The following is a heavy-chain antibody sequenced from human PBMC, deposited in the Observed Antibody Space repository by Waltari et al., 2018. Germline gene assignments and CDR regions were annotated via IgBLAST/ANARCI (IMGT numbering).Heavy chain of an antibody. CDR1: GGTFSSYA. J-gene: IGHJ4*02. CDR2: ITPIFGTA. CDR3: ARDRDNWNYESIFDY. Sequence: QVQLVQSGAEVKKPGSSVKVSCKASGGTFSSYAISWVRQAPGQGLEWMGRITPIFGTANYAQKVQGRVTITADESTSTAYMELSSLRSEDTAVYYCARDRDNWNYESIFDYWGQGTLVTVSS. V-gene: IGHV1-69*15. D-gene: IGHD1-7*01.